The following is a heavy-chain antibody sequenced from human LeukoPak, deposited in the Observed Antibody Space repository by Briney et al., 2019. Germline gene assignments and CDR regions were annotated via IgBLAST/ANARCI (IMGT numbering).Heavy chain of an antibody. CDR1: GFTFSSYS. V-gene: IGHV3-48*04. CDR2: ISSSSSTI. J-gene: IGHJ4*02. CDR3: ATAYYYATAD. D-gene: IGHD3-10*01. Sequence: HPGGSLRLSCAASGFTFSSYSMNWVRQAPGKGLEWVSYISSSSSTIYYADSVKGRFTISRDNPRNSLYLQMNSLSAEDTAVYYCATAYYYATADWGQGTLVTVSS.